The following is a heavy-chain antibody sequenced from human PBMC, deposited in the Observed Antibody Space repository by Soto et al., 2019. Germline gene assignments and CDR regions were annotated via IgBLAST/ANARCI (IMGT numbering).Heavy chain of an antibody. CDR1: GFSLSTSGVG. D-gene: IGHD6-13*01. CDR3: AHSLPLASSWYGFDP. Sequence: QITLKESGPTLVKPTQTLTLTCTFSGFSLSTSGVGVGGMRQPPGKALEWRELIYWDEDKRYSPSLKSRLTINKDTSKNQVVLTMTYMDPVDTATYYCAHSLPLASSWYGFDPWGQGTLVTVSS. V-gene: IGHV2-5*02. CDR2: IYWDEDK. J-gene: IGHJ5*02.